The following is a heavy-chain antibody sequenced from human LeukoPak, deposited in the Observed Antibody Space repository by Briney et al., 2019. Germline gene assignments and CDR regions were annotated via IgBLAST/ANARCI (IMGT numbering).Heavy chain of an antibody. CDR1: GFTFSTYA. Sequence: GGSLRLSCVASGFTFSTYAMNWVRQAPGKGLVWVSRINSDGSSTSYADSVKGRFTISRDNAKNTLYLQMNSLRAEDTAVYYCARDNWNPGWFDPWGQGTLVTVSS. D-gene: IGHD1-20*01. CDR3: ARDNWNPGWFDP. J-gene: IGHJ5*02. CDR2: INSDGSST. V-gene: IGHV3-74*01.